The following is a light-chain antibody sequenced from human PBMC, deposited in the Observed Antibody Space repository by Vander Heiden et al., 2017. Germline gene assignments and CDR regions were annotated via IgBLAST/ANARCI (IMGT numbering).Light chain of an antibody. CDR2: KNN. Sequence: QSVLTQPPSASGTPGQRVTISCSGTRSNIGGNFVYWYQQLPETAPKVLIFKNNQRPSGVPDRFSGSKSGTSASRAISGLRSEDEADYYCATWDESLSAVVFGGGTKLTVL. CDR3: ATWDESLSAVV. CDR1: RSNIGGNF. J-gene: IGLJ2*01. V-gene: IGLV1-47*01.